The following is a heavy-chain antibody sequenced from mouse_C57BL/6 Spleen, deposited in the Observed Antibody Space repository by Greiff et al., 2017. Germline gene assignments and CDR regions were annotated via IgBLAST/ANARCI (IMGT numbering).Heavy chain of an antibody. Sequence: QVQLQQSGAELVRPGSSVKLSCKASGYTFTSYWMAWVKQRPGQGLEWIGNIYPSDSGTHYNQKFKDKATLTVDKASSTAYMQLSSLTSEDSAVYYCAREEDGYDMFAYWGQGTLVTVSA. V-gene: IGHV1-61*01. J-gene: IGHJ3*01. CDR3: AREEDGYDMFAY. CDR2: IYPSDSGT. CDR1: GYTFTSYW. D-gene: IGHD2-2*01.